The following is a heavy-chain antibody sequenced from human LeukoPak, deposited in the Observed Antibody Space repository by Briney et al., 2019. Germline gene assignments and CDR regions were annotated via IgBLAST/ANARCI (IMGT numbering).Heavy chain of an antibody. CDR1: VCSISSGGYY. CDR3: AGKYYYDSSGYPWYFQH. V-gene: IGHV4-31*03. J-gene: IGHJ1*01. D-gene: IGHD3-22*01. CDR2: IYYSGST. Sequence: SETLSVTCTVSVCSISSGGYYWMWMRQPPGRGLEGFGNIYYSGSTYYNPSLKSRVTISVDTSKNQSSLKLSSVTAADTAVYYCAGKYYYDSSGYPWYFQHWGQGTLVTVSS.